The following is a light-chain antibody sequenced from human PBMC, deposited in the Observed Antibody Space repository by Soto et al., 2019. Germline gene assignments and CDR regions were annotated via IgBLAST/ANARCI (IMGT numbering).Light chain of an antibody. J-gene: IGKJ1*01. CDR2: GAS. Sequence: VLTQCPGTLALSPGARATLSCRARQSVSNNYLAWYQQKPGQAPRLLIYGASNRATGIPDRFIVTGSGTEFTLPISRLEPEDFAVDDCQQYGSSGTFGQGTKVEIK. CDR1: QSVSNNY. V-gene: IGKV3-20*01. CDR3: QQYGSSGT.